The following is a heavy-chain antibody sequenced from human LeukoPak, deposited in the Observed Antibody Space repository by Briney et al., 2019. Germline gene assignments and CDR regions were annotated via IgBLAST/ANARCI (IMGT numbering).Heavy chain of an antibody. CDR3: ARVRYSSGWYDGLDY. D-gene: IGHD6-19*01. V-gene: IGHV4-59*01. J-gene: IGHJ4*02. CDR2: IYYSGST. Sequence: SGTLSLTCTVSGGSISSYYWSWIRQPPGKGLEWIGHIYYSGSTNYNPSLKSRVTISVDTSKNQFSLKLSSVTAADTAVYYCARVRYSSGWYDGLDYWGQGTLVTVSS. CDR1: GGSISSYY.